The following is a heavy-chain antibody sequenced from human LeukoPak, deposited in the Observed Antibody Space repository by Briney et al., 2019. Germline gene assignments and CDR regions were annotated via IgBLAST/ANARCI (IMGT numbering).Heavy chain of an antibody. J-gene: IGHJ6*03. D-gene: IGHD2-2*02. Sequence: PGGSLRLSCAASGFTFSSYAMSWVRQAPGKGLEWVSAISGSGGSTYYADSVKGRFTISRDNSKNTLYLQMNSLRDEDTAVYYCARDIGDCSSLSCYNHYYYMDVWGQGTLVTVSS. CDR3: ARDIGDCSSLSCYNHYYYMDV. CDR2: ISGSGGST. CDR1: GFTFSSYA. V-gene: IGHV3-23*01.